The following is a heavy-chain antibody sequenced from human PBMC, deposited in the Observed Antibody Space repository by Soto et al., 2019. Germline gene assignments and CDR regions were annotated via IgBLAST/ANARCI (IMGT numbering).Heavy chain of an antibody. CDR1: GGSISSSSYY. CDR2: IYYSGST. J-gene: IGHJ3*02. Sequence: QLQLQESGPGLVKPSETLSLTCTVSGGSISSSSYYWGWIRQPPGKGLEWIGSIYYSGSTYYNPSLKSAVTISVDTSKNQFSLKLSSVTAAETAVYYCARLLRGDDYGGENAFDIWGQGTMVTVSS. V-gene: IGHV4-39*01. CDR3: ARLLRGDDYGGENAFDI. D-gene: IGHD4-17*01.